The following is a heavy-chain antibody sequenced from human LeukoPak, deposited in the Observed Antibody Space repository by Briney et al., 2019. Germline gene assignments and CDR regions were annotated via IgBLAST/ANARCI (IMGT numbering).Heavy chain of an antibody. CDR1: GYTFTSYY. V-gene: IGHV1-46*01. D-gene: IGHD3-3*01. CDR2: INPGGGST. Sequence: ASVKVSCKASGYTFTSYYMHWVRQAPGQGLEWMGIINPGGGSTSYAQKFQGRVTMTRDMSTSTVYMELSSLRSEDTAVYYCARDLEGVYNWSDPWGQGTLVTVSS. J-gene: IGHJ5*02. CDR3: ARDLEGVYNWSDP.